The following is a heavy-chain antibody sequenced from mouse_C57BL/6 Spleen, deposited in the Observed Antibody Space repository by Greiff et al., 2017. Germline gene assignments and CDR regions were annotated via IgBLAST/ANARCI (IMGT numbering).Heavy chain of an antibody. J-gene: IGHJ2*01. CDR1: GYAFTNYL. Sequence: VKLQQSGAELVRPGTSVKVSCKASGYAFTNYLIEWVKQRPGQGLEWIGVINPGSGGTNYNEKFKGKATLTADKSSSTAYMQLSSLTSEDSAVYFCARVRNYVYYFDYWGQGTTLTVSS. D-gene: IGHD1-1*01. CDR2: INPGSGGT. V-gene: IGHV1-54*01. CDR3: ARVRNYVYYFDY.